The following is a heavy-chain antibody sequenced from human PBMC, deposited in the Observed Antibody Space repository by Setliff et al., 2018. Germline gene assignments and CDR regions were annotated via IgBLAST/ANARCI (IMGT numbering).Heavy chain of an antibody. CDR1: GFSFSYFY. J-gene: IGHJ6*02. CDR3: ARDGVFYAMDV. CDR2: ISGAGTTV. Sequence: PGGSLRLSCAASGFSFSYFYMSWVRQVPGKGLEWLSKISGAGTTVYYADSVRGRFTISRDNAKNSLYLQMNSLRADDTALYYCARDGVFYAMDVWGQGTTVTVSS. V-gene: IGHV3-11*04. D-gene: IGHD2-2*01.